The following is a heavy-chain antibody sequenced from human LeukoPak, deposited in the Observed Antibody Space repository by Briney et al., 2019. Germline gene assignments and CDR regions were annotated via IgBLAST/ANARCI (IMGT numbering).Heavy chain of an antibody. J-gene: IGHJ6*03. V-gene: IGHV1-69*05. CDR1: GGTFSSYA. Sequence: ASVKVSCKASGGTFSSYAISWVRQAPGQGLEWMGGIIPIFGTANYAQKFQGRVTITTDESTSPAYMELSSLRSEDTAVYYCARCSNSFCRDYYYYYYMDVWGKGTTVTVSS. CDR2: IIPIFGTA. CDR3: ARCSNSFCRDYYYYYYMDV. D-gene: IGHD6-6*01.